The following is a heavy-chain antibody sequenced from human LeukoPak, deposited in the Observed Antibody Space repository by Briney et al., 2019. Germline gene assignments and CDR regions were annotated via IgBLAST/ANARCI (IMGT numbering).Heavy chain of an antibody. CDR2: ISSSSSYI. CDR3: ARVGRLEPLFDY. Sequence: GGSLRLSCAASGFTFSSYSMNWVRQAPGKGLEWVSSISSSSSYIYYADSVKGQFTISRDNAKNSLYLQMNSLRAEDTAVYYCARVGRLEPLFDYWGQGTLVTVSS. D-gene: IGHD1-14*01. CDR1: GFTFSSYS. J-gene: IGHJ4*02. V-gene: IGHV3-21*01.